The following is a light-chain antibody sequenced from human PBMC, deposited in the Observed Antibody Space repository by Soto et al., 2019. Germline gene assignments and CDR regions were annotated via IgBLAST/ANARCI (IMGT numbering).Light chain of an antibody. CDR2: GNT. CDR1: SSNIGAGYD. V-gene: IGLV1-40*01. J-gene: IGLJ1*01. Sequence: QPVLTQPPSVSGAPGQRVTISCTGSSSNIGAGYDVRWYQQLPGTAPKLLIYGNTNRPSGVPDRFSGSKSGTSASLAITGLQAEDEADYYCQSYDSSLSGPSFVFGTGTKLTVL. CDR3: QSYDSSLSGPSFV.